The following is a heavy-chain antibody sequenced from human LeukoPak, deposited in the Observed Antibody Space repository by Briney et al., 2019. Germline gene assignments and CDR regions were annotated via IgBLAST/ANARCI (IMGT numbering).Heavy chain of an antibody. Sequence: GGSLRLSCAASGFTFSSYWMSWVHQAPGKGLEWVANIKQDGSEKYYVDSVKGRFTISRDNAKNSLYLQMNSLRAEDTAVYYCARARATGTTIHFDYWGQGTLVTVSS. CDR1: GFTFSSYW. CDR3: ARARATGTTIHFDY. J-gene: IGHJ4*02. V-gene: IGHV3-7*01. CDR2: IKQDGSEK. D-gene: IGHD1-1*01.